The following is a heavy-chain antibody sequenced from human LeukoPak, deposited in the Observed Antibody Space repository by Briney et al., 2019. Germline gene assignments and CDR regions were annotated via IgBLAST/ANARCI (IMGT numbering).Heavy chain of an antibody. CDR3: ARSRAAAGLGFDY. CDR2: ISYDGSNK. D-gene: IGHD6-13*01. CDR1: GFTFSSYA. V-gene: IGHV3-30-3*01. J-gene: IGHJ4*02. Sequence: GGALRLSCAASGFTFSSYAMHWVRQAPGKGLEGVAVISYDGSNKYYADSVKGRFTISRDNSKNTLYLQMNSLRAEDTAVYYCARSRAAAGLGFDYWGQGTLVTVSS.